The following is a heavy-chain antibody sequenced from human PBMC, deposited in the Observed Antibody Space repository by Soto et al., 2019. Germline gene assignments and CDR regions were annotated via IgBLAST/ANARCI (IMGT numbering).Heavy chain of an antibody. CDR1: GYTFTSYG. V-gene: IGHV1-18*01. CDR2: ISAYNGNT. J-gene: IGHJ4*02. Sequence: QVQLVQSGAEVKKHGASVKVSCKASGYTFTSYGISWVRQAPGQGLEWMGWISAYNGNTNYAQKLQGRVTMTTDTSTRTAYMELRSLRSDDTAVYYFARVAAMTTVTHLPDYWGQGTLVTVSS. D-gene: IGHD4-17*01. CDR3: ARVAAMTTVTHLPDY.